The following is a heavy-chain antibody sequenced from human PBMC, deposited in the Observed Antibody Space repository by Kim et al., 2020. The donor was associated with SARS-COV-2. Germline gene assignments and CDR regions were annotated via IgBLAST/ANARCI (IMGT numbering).Heavy chain of an antibody. J-gene: IGHJ6*02. Sequence: DSVKGRFTISRDNSKNTLYLQMNSLRAEDTAVHYCARPSVTNYYYYGMDVWGQGTTVTVSS. V-gene: IGHV3-66*01. CDR3: ARPSVTNYYYYGMDV. D-gene: IGHD4-17*01.